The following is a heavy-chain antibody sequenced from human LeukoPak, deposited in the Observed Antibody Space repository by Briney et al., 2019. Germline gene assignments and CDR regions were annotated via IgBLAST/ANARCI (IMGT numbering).Heavy chain of an antibody. D-gene: IGHD3-9*01. J-gene: IGHJ4*02. CDR1: GFTFSSYG. CDR2: ISYDGSNK. CDR3: AKDVNFDWLLPDY. Sequence: PGGSLRLSCAASGFTFSSYGMHWVRQAPGKGLEWVAVISYDGSNKYYADSVKGRFTISRDNSKNTLYPQMNSLRAEDTAVYYCAKDVNFDWLLPDYWGQGTLVTVSS. V-gene: IGHV3-30*18.